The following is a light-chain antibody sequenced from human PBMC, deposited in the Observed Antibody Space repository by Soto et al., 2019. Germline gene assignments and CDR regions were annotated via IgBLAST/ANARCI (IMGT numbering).Light chain of an antibody. CDR2: DAS. J-gene: IGKJ1*01. CDR1: QSISSW. V-gene: IGKV1-5*01. CDR3: QQYGSSGT. Sequence: DIPMTQSPSTLSASVGDRVTIPCRASQSISSWLAWYQQKPGKAPKLLIYDASSLESGVPSRFSGSGSGTEFTLTISSLQPDDFAVYYCQQYGSSGTFGQGTKVDIK.